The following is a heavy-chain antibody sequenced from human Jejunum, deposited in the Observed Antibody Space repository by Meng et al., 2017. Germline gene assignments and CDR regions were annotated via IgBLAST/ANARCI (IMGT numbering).Heavy chain of an antibody. CDR3: ARDQEGNGYNLDY. J-gene: IGHJ4*02. D-gene: IGHD5-24*01. CDR1: GFPFSSLG. V-gene: IGHV3-33*01. Sequence: RLVAPGGGLFRPVRSLGSSCCSSGFPFSSLGIRWVRQTPGKGLEWVAVIWPGSSNTLYADSVKGRFTISRDDSQNTLYLQMNCLGVEDTALYYCARDQEGNGYNLDYWGQGTLVTVSS. CDR2: IWPGSSNT.